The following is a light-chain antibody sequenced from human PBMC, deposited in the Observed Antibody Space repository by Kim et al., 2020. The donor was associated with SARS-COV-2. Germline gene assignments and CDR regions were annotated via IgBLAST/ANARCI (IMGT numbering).Light chain of an antibody. CDR3: QQSYSTPLT. CDR2: GAS. Sequence: DIQMTQSPSSLSASVGDRVTITCRASQSISTYLNWYQQKPGTAPKLLIYGASSLQSGVPSRFSGSGSGTDFTLTISSLQPEDFATDYCQQSYSTPLTFGGGTKVDIK. V-gene: IGKV1-39*01. J-gene: IGKJ4*01. CDR1: QSISTY.